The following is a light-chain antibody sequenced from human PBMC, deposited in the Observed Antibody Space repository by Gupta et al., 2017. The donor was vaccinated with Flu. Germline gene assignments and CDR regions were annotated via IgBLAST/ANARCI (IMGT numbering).Light chain of an antibody. Sequence: QSALHHPASVSGSPGQSITISCTGTSSDVGGYNYVCWYQQHPGKAPKLMIYEVSHRPSGVSNRFSGSKSGNTASLTISGLQAEDEANYYCSSYTSNSTLVVFGGGTKLTVL. V-gene: IGLV2-14*01. CDR1: SSDVGGYNY. J-gene: IGLJ2*01. CDR2: EVS. CDR3: SSYTSNSTLVV.